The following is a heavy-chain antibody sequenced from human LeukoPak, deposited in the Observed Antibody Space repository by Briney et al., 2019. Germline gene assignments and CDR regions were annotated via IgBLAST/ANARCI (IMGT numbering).Heavy chain of an antibody. CDR1: GFTFSGYA. CDR2: VSSGGGTT. J-gene: IGHJ4*02. CDR3: AKGIAAAGTPYTDY. D-gene: IGHD6-13*01. Sequence: GGSLRLSCAASGFTFSGYAMAWVRQAPGKGLEWVTGVSSGGGTTFYADSVKGRFTISRDNSKNTLYLQMNSLRAEDTAVYYCAKGIAAAGTPYTDYWGQGTLVTVSS. V-gene: IGHV3-23*01.